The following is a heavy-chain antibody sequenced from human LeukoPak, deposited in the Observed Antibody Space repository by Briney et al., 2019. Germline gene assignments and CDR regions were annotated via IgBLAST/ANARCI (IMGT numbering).Heavy chain of an antibody. J-gene: IGHJ4*02. CDR2: IWYDGSNK. CDR3: ARDFRDGYTSYFDY. Sequence: GGSLRLSCAASGFTFSSYGMHWVRQAPGRGLEWVAVIWYDGSNKYYADSVKGRFTISRDNSKNTLYLQMNSLRAEDTAVYYCARDFRDGYTSYFDYWGQGTLVTVSS. D-gene: IGHD5-24*01. V-gene: IGHV3-33*01. CDR1: GFTFSSYG.